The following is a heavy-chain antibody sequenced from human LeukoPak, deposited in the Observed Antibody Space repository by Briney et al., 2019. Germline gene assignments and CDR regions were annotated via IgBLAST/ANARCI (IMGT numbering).Heavy chain of an antibody. Sequence: SETLSLTCTVSGASINSGTNYWTWIRQPPGKGLEWIGSIYHSGSTYYNPSLKSRVTISVDTSKNQFSLKLSSVTAADTAVYYCARNYCSSTSCYFGVWGQGTLVTVSS. J-gene: IGHJ4*02. D-gene: IGHD2-2*01. CDR2: IYHSGST. CDR1: GASINSGTNY. V-gene: IGHV4-38-2*02. CDR3: ARNYCSSTSCYFGV.